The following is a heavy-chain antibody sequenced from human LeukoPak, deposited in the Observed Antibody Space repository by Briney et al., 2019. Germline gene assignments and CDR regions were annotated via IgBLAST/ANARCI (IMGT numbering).Heavy chain of an antibody. J-gene: IGHJ4*02. Sequence: GESLQISRQGSGSTFTSYWIAWVRQMPGKGLEWMGIIYPGDSDTRYSPSFQGQVPISVDQSHSAAYLQCSSLKASAPATYSRASPPTRECSSISCPLSYWGQGTLVTVSS. D-gene: IGHD2-2*01. CDR1: GSTFTSYW. CDR2: IYPGDSDT. V-gene: IGHV5-51*01. CDR3: ASPPTRECSSISCPLSY.